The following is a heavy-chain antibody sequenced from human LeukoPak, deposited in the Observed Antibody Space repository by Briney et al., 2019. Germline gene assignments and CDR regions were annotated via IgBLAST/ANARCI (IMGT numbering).Heavy chain of an antibody. CDR1: GFTFSKYW. CDR3: ARSVRVVVPAAPDY. J-gene: IGHJ4*02. Sequence: GGSLRLSCAASGFTFSKYWLHWVRQAPGKGLEWVAVISYDGSNKYYADSVKGRFTISRDNSKNTLYLQMNSLRAEDTAVYYCARSVRVVVPAAPDYWGQGTLVTVSS. D-gene: IGHD2-2*01. V-gene: IGHV3-30-3*01. CDR2: ISYDGSNK.